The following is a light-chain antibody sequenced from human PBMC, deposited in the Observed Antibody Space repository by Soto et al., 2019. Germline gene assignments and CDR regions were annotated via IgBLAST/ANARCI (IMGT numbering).Light chain of an antibody. CDR1: SGDVGSYNL. CDR3: CSYARSSTYV. J-gene: IGLJ1*01. CDR2: EGS. V-gene: IGLV2-23*01. Sequence: QSALTQPASVSGSPGQSITISCTGTSGDVGSYNLVSWYQHHPGKAPKLMIYEGSKRPSGVSNLFSGSKSGSTASLTISGLQAEDEADYYCCSYARSSTYVFGTGTKVTVL.